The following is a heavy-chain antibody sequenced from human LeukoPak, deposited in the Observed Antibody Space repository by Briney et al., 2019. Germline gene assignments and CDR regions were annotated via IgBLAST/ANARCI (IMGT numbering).Heavy chain of an antibody. Sequence: PGGCLRLSCAASGFTFCSYAMSWVGQAPGKGLEWVSAISGSGGSTYYAASVKGRFTTSRDNSKNTLNLQMNSLRAEDTAVYYCAKGGSGSYSGFDYWGQGTLVTVSS. V-gene: IGHV3-23*01. CDR3: AKGGSGSYSGFDY. J-gene: IGHJ4*02. CDR1: GFTFCSYA. D-gene: IGHD1-26*01. CDR2: ISGSGGST.